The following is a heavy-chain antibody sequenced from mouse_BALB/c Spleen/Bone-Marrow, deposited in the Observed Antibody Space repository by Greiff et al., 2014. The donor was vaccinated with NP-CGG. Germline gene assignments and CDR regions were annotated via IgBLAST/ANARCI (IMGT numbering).Heavy chain of an antibody. J-gene: IGHJ4*01. Sequence: VQLQQPGAELVKPGASVKLSCTASGFNIKDTYMHWVKQRPEQGLEWIGRIDPANGNTKYDPKFQGKATITADASSITAYLQLSSLTSEDTAVYYCARWEYYAMDYWGQGTSVTVSS. CDR3: ARWEYYAMDY. V-gene: IGHV14-3*02. D-gene: IGHD4-1*01. CDR2: IDPANGNT. CDR1: GFNIKDTY.